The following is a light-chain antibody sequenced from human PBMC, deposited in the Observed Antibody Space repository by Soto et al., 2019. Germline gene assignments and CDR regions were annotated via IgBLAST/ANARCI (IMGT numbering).Light chain of an antibody. CDR1: QGMSNS. Sequence: DIQMTQSPSSLSASVGARVTITCRASQGMSNSLAWYQQKPGKVPKLLIYAASTLQSGVPSRFSGSGSGTDFTLTISSLQPEDVASYYCQKYDNAPFTFGPGTKVDIK. J-gene: IGKJ3*01. V-gene: IGKV1-27*01. CDR3: QKYDNAPFT. CDR2: AAS.